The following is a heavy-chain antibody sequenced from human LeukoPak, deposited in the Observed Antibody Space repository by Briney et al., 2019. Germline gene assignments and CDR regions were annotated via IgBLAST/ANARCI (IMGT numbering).Heavy chain of an antibody. Sequence: GGSLRLSCAASGFTFRDYDMHWVRQVPGRGLEWVSAIGIGDDTHYPDSVKGRFTISRENAKNSLYLQMNTLRDGDTAVYYCIRGGIRVSGIDAFDIWGQGTMVTVSS. CDR2: IGIGDDT. J-gene: IGHJ3*02. CDR1: GFTFRDYD. CDR3: IRGGIRVSGIDAFDI. D-gene: IGHD5/OR15-5a*01. V-gene: IGHV3-13*01.